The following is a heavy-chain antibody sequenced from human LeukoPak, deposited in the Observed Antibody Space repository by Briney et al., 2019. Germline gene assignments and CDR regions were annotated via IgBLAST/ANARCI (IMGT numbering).Heavy chain of an antibody. CDR3: AKVVVAGTHYFDY. J-gene: IGHJ4*02. CDR1: GFTFSRYG. CDR2: IPTDGSQK. D-gene: IGHD6-19*01. Sequence: GGSLRLSCTASGFTFSRYGMHWVRQAPGKGLEWVAVIPTDGSQKFDADSVKGRFTVSRDNSKNTLYLQMSSLTAEDTAVYYCAKVVVAGTHYFDYWGQGTLVTVSP. V-gene: IGHV3-30*18.